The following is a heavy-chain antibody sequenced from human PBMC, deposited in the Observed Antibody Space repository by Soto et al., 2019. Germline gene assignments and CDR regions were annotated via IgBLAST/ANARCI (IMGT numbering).Heavy chain of an antibody. CDR1: GFTFSSCA. D-gene: IGHD3-16*01. Sequence: GGSLRLSCAASGFTFSSCAMGWVRQAPGKGLEWVSYISSSSSIIYYADSVKGRFTISRDNAKNSLYLQMNSLRDEDTAVFYCERNTSMSRVMDVGGKGTTVPVSS. J-gene: IGHJ6*04. V-gene: IGHV3-48*02. CDR2: ISSSSSII. CDR3: ERNTSMSRVMDV.